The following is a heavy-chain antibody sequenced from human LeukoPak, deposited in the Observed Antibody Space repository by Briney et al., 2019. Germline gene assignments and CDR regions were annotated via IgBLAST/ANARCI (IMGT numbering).Heavy chain of an antibody. CDR3: VFSSGWYGSVY. V-gene: IGHV1-2*02. Sequence: ASVKVSCKASGYTFTGYYTHWVRQAPGQGLEWMGWINPNSGGTNYAQKFQGRVTMTRDTSISTAYMELSRLRSDDMAVYYCVFSSGWYGSVYWGQGTLVTVSS. J-gene: IGHJ4*02. D-gene: IGHD6-19*01. CDR1: GYTFTGYY. CDR2: INPNSGGT.